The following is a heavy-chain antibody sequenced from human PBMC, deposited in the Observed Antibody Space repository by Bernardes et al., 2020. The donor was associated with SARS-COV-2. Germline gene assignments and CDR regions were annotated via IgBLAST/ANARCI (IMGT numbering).Heavy chain of an antibody. Sequence: GSLRLSCAASGFTFSSYDMHWVRQAPGKGLEWVAVIWYDGSNTYDADSVKGRFTISRDNSKNTLYLQMNSLRAEDTAVYYCARGRYFDSSAYFSWGEYYFDYWGQGTLVTVSS. V-gene: IGHV3-33*01. D-gene: IGHD3-22*01. CDR1: GFTFSSYD. CDR3: ARGRYFDSSAYFSWGEYYFDY. CDR2: IWYDGSNT. J-gene: IGHJ4*02.